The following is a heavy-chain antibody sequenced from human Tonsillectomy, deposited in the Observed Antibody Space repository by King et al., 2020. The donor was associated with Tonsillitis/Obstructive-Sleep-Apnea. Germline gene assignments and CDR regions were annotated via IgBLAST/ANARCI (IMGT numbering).Heavy chain of an antibody. Sequence: QVQLQESGPGLVKPSETLSLTCTVSGGSISSYYWSWIRQPPGKGLEWIGYIYYSGVTNYNPSLKSRVTISVDTSNNQFSLKLSSVTAADTAVYYCARVDRSWNFDLWGRGTLVTVSS. V-gene: IGHV4-59*01. CDR3: ARVDRSWNFDL. CDR1: GGSISSYY. CDR2: IYYSGVT. D-gene: IGHD3/OR15-3a*01. J-gene: IGHJ2*01.